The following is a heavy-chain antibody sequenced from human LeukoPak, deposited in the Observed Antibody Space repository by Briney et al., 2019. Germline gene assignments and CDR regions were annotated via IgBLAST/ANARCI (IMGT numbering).Heavy chain of an antibody. D-gene: IGHD3-16*02. CDR3: ATRMITFGGVIVAYYFDY. Sequence: SETLSLTCAVYGGSFSGYYWSWIRQPPGKGLEWIGEINHSGSTNYNPSLKSRVTISVDTSKNQFSLKLSSVTAADTAVYYCATRMITFGGVIVAYYFDYWGQGTLVTVSS. V-gene: IGHV4-34*01. CDR1: GGSFSGYY. CDR2: INHSGST. J-gene: IGHJ4*02.